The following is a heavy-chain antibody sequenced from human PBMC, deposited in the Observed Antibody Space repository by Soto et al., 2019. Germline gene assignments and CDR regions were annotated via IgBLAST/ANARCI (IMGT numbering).Heavy chain of an antibody. V-gene: IGHV3-33*01. CDR2: IWYDGSNK. J-gene: IGHJ4*02. CDR1: GFTFSSYG. D-gene: IGHD5-12*01. Sequence: GGSLRLSCAASGFTFSSYGMHWVRQAPGKGLEWVAVIWYDGSNKYYADSVKGRFTISRDNSKNTLYLQMNSLRAEDTAVYYCARVGFFQVATRSLAFDYWGQGTLVTVSS. CDR3: ARVGFFQVATRSLAFDY.